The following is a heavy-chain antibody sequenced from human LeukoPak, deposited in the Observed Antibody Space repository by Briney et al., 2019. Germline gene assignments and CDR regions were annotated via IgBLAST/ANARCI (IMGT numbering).Heavy chain of an antibody. CDR1: GYTFTSYY. CDR2: INPSGGST. V-gene: IGHV1-46*01. CDR3: ARVTSGLSWFDP. J-gene: IGHJ5*02. Sequence: ASVKVSCKASGYTFTSYYMHWVRQAPGQGLEWMGIINPSGGSTSCAPKFQGRVTMTRDMSTTTVYMELSSLRYEDTAVYYCARVTSGLSWFDPWGQGTLVTVSS. D-gene: IGHD3-10*01.